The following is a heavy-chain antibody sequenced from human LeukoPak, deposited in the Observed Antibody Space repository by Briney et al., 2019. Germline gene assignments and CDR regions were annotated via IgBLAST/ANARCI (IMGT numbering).Heavy chain of an antibody. J-gene: IGHJ2*01. V-gene: IGHV3-53*01. CDR2: IYSGGST. Sequence: GGSLRLSCAASGFTVSSNYMSWVRQAPGKGLEWVSVIYSGGSTYYADSVKGRFTISRDNSKNTLYLQMNILRAEDTAVYYCARGRPNWYFDLWGRGTLVTVSS. CDR1: GFTVSSNY. CDR3: ARGRPNWYFDL.